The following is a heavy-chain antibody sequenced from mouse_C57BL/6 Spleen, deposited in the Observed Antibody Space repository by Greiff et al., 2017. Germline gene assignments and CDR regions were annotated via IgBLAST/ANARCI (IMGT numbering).Heavy chain of an antibody. CDR2: IYPSNGST. Sequence: QVQLQQPDAELVKPGASVKISCKASGYTFTDYTIHWMKQRPEQGLEWIGNIYPSNGSTKYNEKFKSKATLTVDKSSSTAYMQLSSLTSEDSAVYFCARAGYGYPYCFDYWGQGTTLTVSS. CDR1: GYTFTDYT. CDR3: ARAGYGYPYCFDY. J-gene: IGHJ2*01. D-gene: IGHD2-2*01. V-gene: IGHV1-78*01.